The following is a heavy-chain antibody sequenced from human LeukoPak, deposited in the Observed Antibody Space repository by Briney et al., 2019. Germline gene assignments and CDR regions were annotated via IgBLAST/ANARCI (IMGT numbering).Heavy chain of an antibody. CDR2: IKQDGSEK. V-gene: IGHV3-7*01. D-gene: IGHD3-9*01. J-gene: IGHJ4*02. Sequence: AGGSLRLSCAASGFTFSSYWMSWFRQAPGKGLEWVANIKQDGSEKYYVDSVKGRFTISRDNAKNSLYLQMNSLRAEDTAVYYCARGSRYFDWLLPDGFDYWGQGTLVTVSS. CDR3: ARGSRYFDWLLPDGFDY. CDR1: GFTFSSYW.